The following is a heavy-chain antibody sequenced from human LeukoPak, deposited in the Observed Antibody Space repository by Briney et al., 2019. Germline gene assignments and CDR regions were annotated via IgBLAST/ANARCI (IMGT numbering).Heavy chain of an antibody. D-gene: IGHD6-19*01. Sequence: GGSLRLSCAASGFTLSGYWMSWVRQAPGKGPEWVANIKQDGSEIYYVDSVKGRFTISRDNAKNSLYLQMNSLRAEDSAVYYCVRDMRGGWKFDYWGQGTLATVSS. CDR1: GFTLSGYW. V-gene: IGHV3-7*03. CDR3: VRDMRGGWKFDY. CDR2: IKQDGSEI. J-gene: IGHJ4*02.